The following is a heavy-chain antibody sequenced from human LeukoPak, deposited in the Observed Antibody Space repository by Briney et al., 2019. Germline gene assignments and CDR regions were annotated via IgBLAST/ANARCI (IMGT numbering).Heavy chain of an antibody. J-gene: IGHJ4*02. CDR3: ARRRDSGSLQHFDY. CDR1: GFTFSSSW. D-gene: IGHD1-26*01. V-gene: IGHV3-7*03. CDR2: IQQDGSDK. Sequence: GGSLRLSCAASGFTFSSSWMSWVRQAPGKGLEWVANIQQDGSDKYYVDSVKGRFTISRDNAKNSLYLQMNSLRAEDTAVYYCARRRDSGSLQHFDYWGQGTLVTVSS.